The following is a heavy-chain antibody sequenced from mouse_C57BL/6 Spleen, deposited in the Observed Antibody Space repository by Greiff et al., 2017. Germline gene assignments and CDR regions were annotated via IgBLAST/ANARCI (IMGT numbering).Heavy chain of an antibody. Sequence: QVQLKESGAELARPGASVKMSCKASGYTFTSYTMHWVKQRPGQGLEWIGYINPSSGYTKYNQKFKDKATLTADKSSSTAYMQLSSLTSEDSAVYYCASYDYEEVYAYWGQGTLVTVSA. J-gene: IGHJ3*01. V-gene: IGHV1-4*01. CDR1: GYTFTSYT. D-gene: IGHD2-4*01. CDR2: INPSSGYT. CDR3: ASYDYEEVYAY.